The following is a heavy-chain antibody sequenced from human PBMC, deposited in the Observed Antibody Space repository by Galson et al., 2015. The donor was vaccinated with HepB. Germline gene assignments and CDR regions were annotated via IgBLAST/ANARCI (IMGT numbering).Heavy chain of an antibody. CDR1: GGSFSGYY. Sequence: DTLSLTCAVYGGSFSGYYWSWIRPPPGKGLEWIGEINHSGSTNYNPSLKSRVTISVDTSKNQFSLKLSSVTAADTAVYYCARGRGTQHSYSNYASFFDYWGQGTLVTVSS. CDR2: INHSGST. V-gene: IGHV4-34*01. D-gene: IGHD4-11*01. CDR3: ARGRGTQHSYSNYASFFDY. J-gene: IGHJ4*02.